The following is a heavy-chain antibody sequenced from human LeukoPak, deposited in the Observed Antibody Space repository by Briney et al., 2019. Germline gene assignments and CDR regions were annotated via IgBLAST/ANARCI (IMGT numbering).Heavy chain of an antibody. V-gene: IGHV3-48*01. CDR3: ARALIAVPNWFDP. Sequence: GGSLRLSCTASGFTFSTYSMNWVRQAPGRGLEWVSYISGSSSSSDGGAIQYADSVKGRFTISRDNDKNSLYLQMNSLRTEDTAVYYCARALIAVPNWFDPWGQGTLVTVSS. D-gene: IGHD6-19*01. CDR2: ISGSSSSSDGGAI. J-gene: IGHJ5*02. CDR1: GFTFSTYS.